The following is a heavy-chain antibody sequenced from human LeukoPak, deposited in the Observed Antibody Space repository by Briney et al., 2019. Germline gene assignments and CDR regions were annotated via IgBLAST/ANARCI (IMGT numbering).Heavy chain of an antibody. J-gene: IGHJ5*02. CDR3: VKPTGLRRLDP. CDR2: MYSGWST. CDR1: GFTVKSYY. V-gene: IGHV3-53*01. D-gene: IGHD5-12*01. Sequence: GGPLRLPCAASGFTVKSYYMSGVRQAPGKGLEWVSFMYSGWSTYLGEPVEGRFTLPRGNSQDTLFLQIDSLRAGGTGGYFCVKPTGLRRLDPGGQGTLVTVSS.